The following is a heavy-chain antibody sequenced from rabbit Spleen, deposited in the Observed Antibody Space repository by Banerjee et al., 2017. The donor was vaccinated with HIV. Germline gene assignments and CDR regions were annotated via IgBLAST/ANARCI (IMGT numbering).Heavy chain of an antibody. D-gene: IGHD2-1*01. Sequence: QEQLVESGGGLVQPGGSLKLSCKASGFDFSRYGVSWVRQAPGKGLEWIGYIVPIFGVTDYANWVNGRFTISSHNAQNTLYLQLSSLTAADTATYFCVRDQAGDADYGPYYLNLWGQGTLVTVS. CDR2: IVPIFGVT. CDR3: VRDQAGDADYGPYYLNL. CDR1: GFDFSRYG. J-gene: IGHJ4*01. V-gene: IGHV1S47*01.